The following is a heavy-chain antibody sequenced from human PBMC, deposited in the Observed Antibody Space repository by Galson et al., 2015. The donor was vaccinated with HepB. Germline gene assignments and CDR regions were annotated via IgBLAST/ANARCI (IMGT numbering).Heavy chain of an antibody. J-gene: IGHJ4*02. V-gene: IGHV3-21*01. CDR1: GFTFSSYS. D-gene: IGHD3-16*02. Sequence: SLRLSCAASGFTFSSYSMNWVRQAPGKGLEWVSSISSSSSYIYYADSVKGRFTISRDNAKNSLYLQMNSLRAEDTAVYYCARDSRKFGGVIVTPYFDYWGQGTLVTVSS. CDR3: ARDSRKFGGVIVTPYFDY. CDR2: ISSSSSYI.